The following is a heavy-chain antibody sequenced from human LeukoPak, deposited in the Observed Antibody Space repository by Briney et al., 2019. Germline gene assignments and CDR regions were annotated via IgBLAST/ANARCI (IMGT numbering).Heavy chain of an antibody. J-gene: IGHJ3*02. CDR1: GFTFSNYW. CDR3: ARTVRGIVMPQNAFDI. CDR2: IKEDGSEK. V-gene: IGHV3-7*01. D-gene: IGHD3-22*01. Sequence: GGSLRLSCAASGFTFSNYWMSWVRQAPGKGLDWVGNIKEDGSEKNYVNSVKGRFTISRDNARNSLYLHMDSLRAEDTAVYYCARTVRGIVMPQNAFDIWGQGTRVTVSS.